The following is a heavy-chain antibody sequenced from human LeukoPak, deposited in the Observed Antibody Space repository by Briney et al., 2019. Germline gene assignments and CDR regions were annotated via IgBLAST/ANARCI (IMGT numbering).Heavy chain of an antibody. J-gene: IGHJ4*02. Sequence: GRSLRLSCAASGFTFSSYAMHWVRQAPGKGLEWVAVISYDGSNKYYADSVKGRFTISRDNSKNTLYLQMNSLRAEDTAVYYCARDLLSFLVVVVAATPYFDYWGQGTPVTVSS. CDR1: GFTFSSYA. CDR2: ISYDGSNK. V-gene: IGHV3-30*04. D-gene: IGHD2-15*01. CDR3: ARDLLSFLVVVVAATPYFDY.